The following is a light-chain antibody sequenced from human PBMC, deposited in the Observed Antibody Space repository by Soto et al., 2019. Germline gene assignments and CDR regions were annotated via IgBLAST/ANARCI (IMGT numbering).Light chain of an antibody. Sequence: SVLTQPPSVSRAPGQIVSIACTGSTSNIGTYGVHWYQDLPGSAPKLLSYVSKNRPSGAPDRFPGSKSDTSASLAITGLQSEDEGDYYCHAYDRSLDAFVFGTGTKVTVL. CDR1: TSNIGTYG. CDR3: HAYDRSLDAFV. CDR2: VSK. J-gene: IGLJ1*01. V-gene: IGLV1-40*01.